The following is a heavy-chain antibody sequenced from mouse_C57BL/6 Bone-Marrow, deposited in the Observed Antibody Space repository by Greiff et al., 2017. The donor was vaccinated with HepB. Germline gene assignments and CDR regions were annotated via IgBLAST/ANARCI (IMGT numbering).Heavy chain of an antibody. D-gene: IGHD1-1*01. Sequence: QVQLQQPGAELVKPGASVKMSCKASGYTFTSYWITWVKQRPGQGLEWIGDIYPGSGSTNYNEKFKSKATLTLDTSSSTAYMQLISLTSEDSAVYYCARLHNGYAMDYWGQGTSVTVSS. CDR1: GYTFTSYW. CDR3: ARLHNGYAMDY. V-gene: IGHV1-55*01. J-gene: IGHJ4*01. CDR2: IYPGSGST.